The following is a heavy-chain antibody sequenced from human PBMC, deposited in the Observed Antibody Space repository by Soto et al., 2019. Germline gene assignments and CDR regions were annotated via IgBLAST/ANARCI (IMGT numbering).Heavy chain of an antibody. J-gene: IGHJ4*02. Sequence: GGSLRLSCAASGFTFSSYAIHWVRQAPGKGLEWVAVISYDGSNKYYADSVKGRFTISRDNSKNTLYLQMNSLRAEDTAVYYCARASEDDYFDYSGQGTLITVSS. CDR1: GFTFSSYA. V-gene: IGHV3-30-3*01. CDR3: ARASEDDYFDY. CDR2: ISYDGSNK.